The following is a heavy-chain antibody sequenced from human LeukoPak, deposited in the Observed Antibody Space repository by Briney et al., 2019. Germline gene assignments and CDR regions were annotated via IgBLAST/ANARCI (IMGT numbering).Heavy chain of an antibody. CDR2: IYYSGST. CDR3: ARVYLLVGAEDY. V-gene: IGHV4-59*01. CDR1: GGSISSYY. Sequence: KSSETLSLTCTVSGGSISSYYWSWIRQPPGKGLEWIGYIYYSGSTNYNPSLKSRVTISVDTSKNQFSLKLSSVTAADTAVYYCARVYLLVGAEDYWGQGILVTVSS. D-gene: IGHD2-15*01. J-gene: IGHJ4*02.